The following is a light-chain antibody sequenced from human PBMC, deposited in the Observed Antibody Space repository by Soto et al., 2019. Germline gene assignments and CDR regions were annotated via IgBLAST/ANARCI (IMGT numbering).Light chain of an antibody. V-gene: IGLV2-14*01. CDR2: EVS. Sequence: QSALTQPASVAGSPGHSITISCTGTSSDVGGYNYVSWYQEHPGKAPKLMIYEVSNQPSGVSNRFSGSKSGNTASLTISGLQAEDEADYYCSSFTGNSTLVFVAGTTVTVL. CDR1: SSDVGGYNY. CDR3: SSFTGNSTLV. J-gene: IGLJ2*01.